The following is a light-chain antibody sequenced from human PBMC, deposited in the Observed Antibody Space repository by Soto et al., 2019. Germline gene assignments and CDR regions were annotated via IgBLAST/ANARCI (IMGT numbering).Light chain of an antibody. J-gene: IGKJ2*01. CDR3: HQYYRRPHT. CDR1: QSVFQSFHRKNL. Sequence: IVMTQSPDSLAVSLGERATINCRSSQSVFQSFHRKNLIAWYQQKPGQPPKLLFYLASARESGVPDRFSVGESGTDFTLTINSLQAEDVAVYYCHQYYRRPHTFGGGTKLDIK. CDR2: LAS. V-gene: IGKV4-1*01.